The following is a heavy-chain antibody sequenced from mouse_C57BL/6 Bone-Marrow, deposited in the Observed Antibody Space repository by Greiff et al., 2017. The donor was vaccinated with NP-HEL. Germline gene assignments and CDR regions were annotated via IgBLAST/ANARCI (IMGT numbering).Heavy chain of an antibody. CDR2: IHPNSGST. D-gene: IGHD1-1*01. CDR3: ARFHYYGSSYFDY. J-gene: IGHJ2*01. CDR1: GYTFTSYW. V-gene: IGHV1-64*01. Sequence: QVQLQQPGAELVKPGASVKLSCKASGYTFTSYWMHWVKQRPGQGLEWIGMIHPNSGSTNYNEKFKSKATLTVGKSSSTAYMQLSSLTSEDSAVYYCARFHYYGSSYFDYWGQGTTLTVSS.